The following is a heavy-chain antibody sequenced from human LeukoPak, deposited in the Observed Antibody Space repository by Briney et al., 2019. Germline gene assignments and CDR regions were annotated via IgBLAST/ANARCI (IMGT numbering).Heavy chain of an antibody. V-gene: IGHV1-2*06. J-gene: IGHJ4*02. CDR2: IIPNNGGT. Sequence: GASVKVSCKASGYTFTGYYMHWVRQAPGQWLEWMGRIIPNNGGTNYAQKFQDRVTMTRDTSTSTAYMELSRLRSDDTAVYYCARRSGSYYPDYWGQGTLVTVSS. CDR1: GYTFTGYY. CDR3: ARRSGSYYPDY. D-gene: IGHD1-26*01.